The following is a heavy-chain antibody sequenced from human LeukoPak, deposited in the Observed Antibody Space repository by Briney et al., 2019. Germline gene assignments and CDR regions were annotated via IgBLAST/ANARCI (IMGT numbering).Heavy chain of an antibody. Sequence: GGSLRLSCAASGFTFSSYAMNWVRQAPGKGLEWVSGISGNSTYYADSVKGRFTISRDNSKNTLYLQMNSLRAEDTAVYYCARGGSYLSAFDIWGQGTMVTVSS. CDR1: GFTFSSYA. CDR3: ARGGSYLSAFDI. CDR2: ISGNST. D-gene: IGHD1-26*01. J-gene: IGHJ3*02. V-gene: IGHV3-23*01.